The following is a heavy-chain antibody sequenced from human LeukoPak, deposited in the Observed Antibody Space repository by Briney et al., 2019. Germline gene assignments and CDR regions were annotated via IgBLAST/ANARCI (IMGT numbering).Heavy chain of an antibody. J-gene: IGHJ3*02. V-gene: IGHV1-58*02. D-gene: IGHD3-10*01. CDR2: IVVGSGNT. CDR3: AREGGTGFGEFQHRDAFDI. Sequence: ASVKVSCKASGFTFTSSAMQWVRQARGQRLEWIGWIVVGSGNTNYAQKFQERVTITRDMSTSTAYMELSNLRSEDTAVYYCAREGGTGFGEFQHRDAFDIWGQGTMVTVSS. CDR1: GFTFTSSA.